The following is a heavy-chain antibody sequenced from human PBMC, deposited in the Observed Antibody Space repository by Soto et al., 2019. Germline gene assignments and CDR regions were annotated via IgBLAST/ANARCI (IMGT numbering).Heavy chain of an antibody. Sequence: PSETLSLTCTVSGGSIRSYYWSWIRQPPGKGLEWIGYIYYSGSTKYNPSLKSRVTISVDSSKNQFSLKLDSVTAADTAVYYCARRERDYYDSGSLWYWGQGTQVTVSS. D-gene: IGHD3-10*01. CDR2: IYYSGST. J-gene: IGHJ4*02. CDR1: GGSIRSYY. V-gene: IGHV4-59*08. CDR3: ARRERDYYDSGSLWY.